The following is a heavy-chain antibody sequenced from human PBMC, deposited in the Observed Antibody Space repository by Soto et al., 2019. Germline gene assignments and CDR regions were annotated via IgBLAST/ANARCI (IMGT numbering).Heavy chain of an antibody. J-gene: IGHJ4*02. D-gene: IGHD5-12*01. CDR2: INSNGGST. Sequence: EVQLVESGGGLVQPGGSLRLSCAASGYTFSTYAMHWVRQAPGKGLEYVSVINSNGGSTFYANSVKGRFTISRDNSKNTLYLQMGCLRVEDTGVYYCARAPGYSGYDALDYWGQGTLVTVSS. CDR3: ARAPGYSGYDALDY. CDR1: GYTFSTYA. V-gene: IGHV3-64*01.